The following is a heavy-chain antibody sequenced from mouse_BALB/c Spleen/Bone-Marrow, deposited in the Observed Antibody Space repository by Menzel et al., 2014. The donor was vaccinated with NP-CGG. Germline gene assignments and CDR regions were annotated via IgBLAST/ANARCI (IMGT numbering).Heavy chain of an antibody. CDR3: TRGTRYYFDH. V-gene: IGHV1-69*02. J-gene: IGHJ2*01. CDR1: GYTFTSYW. D-gene: IGHD3-3*01. CDR2: IYPSDSYT. Sequence: QVQLQQSGAELVRPGASVKLSCKASGYTFTSYWINWVKQRPGQGLEWIGNIYPSDSYTNYNQKFKDKATLTVDKSSSTAYMQLSSPTSEDSAVYYCTRGTRYYFDHWGQGTTLTVSS.